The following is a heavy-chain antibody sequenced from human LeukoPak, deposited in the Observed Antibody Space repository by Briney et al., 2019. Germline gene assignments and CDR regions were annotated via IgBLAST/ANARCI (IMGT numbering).Heavy chain of an antibody. V-gene: IGHV5-51*01. J-gene: IGHJ5*01. CDR1: GDSFTNYW. CDR2: VYPRTSNT. CDR3: AHAVHGNFYFDP. Sequence: GESLKISCKGSGDSFTNYWIGWVRQMPGKGLEWIGLVYPRTSNTKYSLSLQGQVTISVDRSINTAYLQWGSLKDSDTAIYYCAHAVHGNFYFDPWGQGTLVTVSS. D-gene: IGHD4-23*01.